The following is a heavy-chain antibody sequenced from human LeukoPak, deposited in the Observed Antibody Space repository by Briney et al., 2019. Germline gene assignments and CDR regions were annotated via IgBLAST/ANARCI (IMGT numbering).Heavy chain of an antibody. Sequence: PSETLSLTCTVSGGXISSYYCSWIRQPAEKGLEWIGRIYSNENTNYNPSLKSRVTMSVDTSKNQFSLKLTSVTAADTAVYYCVRGSSGSNPYFDYWGRGILVTVSS. D-gene: IGHD3-22*01. J-gene: IGHJ4*02. CDR1: GGXISSYY. V-gene: IGHV4-4*07. CDR3: VRGSSGSNPYFDY. CDR2: IYSNENT.